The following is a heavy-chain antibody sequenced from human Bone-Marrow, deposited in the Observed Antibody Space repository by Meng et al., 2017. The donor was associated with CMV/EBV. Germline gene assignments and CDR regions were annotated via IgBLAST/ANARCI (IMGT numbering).Heavy chain of an antibody. J-gene: IGHJ4*02. D-gene: IGHD3/OR15-3a*01. CDR1: GGSISSYY. CDR3: ARGTGYYTLFDY. V-gene: IGHV4-59*01. Sequence: GSLRLSCTVSGGSISSYYWSWIRQPPGKGLEWIGYIYYSGSTNYNPSLKSRVTISVDTSKNQFSLKLSSVTAAGTAVYYCARGTGYYTLFDYWGQGTRVTGYS. CDR2: IYYSGST.